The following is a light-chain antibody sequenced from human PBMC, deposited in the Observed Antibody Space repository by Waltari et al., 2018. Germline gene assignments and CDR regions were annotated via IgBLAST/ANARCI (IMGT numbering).Light chain of an antibody. Sequence: DIVMTQSPDSLAVSLGERATINCKSSQSVLYISNNKNYLAWYQQKPGQPPKLLIYWASTRESGVPDRFSGSRSGTDFTLTISSLQAEDVAVYYCQQYYSTPFTFGPGTKVDIK. J-gene: IGKJ3*01. CDR2: WAS. CDR1: QSVLYISNNKNY. V-gene: IGKV4-1*01. CDR3: QQYYSTPFT.